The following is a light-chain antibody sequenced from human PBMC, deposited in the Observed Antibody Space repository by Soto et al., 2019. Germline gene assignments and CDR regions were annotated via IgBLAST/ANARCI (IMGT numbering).Light chain of an antibody. CDR1: QSVLYSPNNKNY. CDR3: QQYSGTPYT. J-gene: IGKJ2*01. V-gene: IGKV4-1*01. CDR2: WAS. Sequence: DIVMTQSPDSLAVSLGERATINCESSQSVLYSPNNKNYLAWYQQKPGQPPKLLIDWASTRESGVPDRFSGSGSGTDFTLTISSLQAEDVAVYYCQQYSGTPYTFGQGTKVEIK.